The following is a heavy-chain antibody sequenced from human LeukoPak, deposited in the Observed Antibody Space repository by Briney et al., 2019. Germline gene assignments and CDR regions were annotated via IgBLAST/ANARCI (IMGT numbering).Heavy chain of an antibody. CDR1: GGSLNDYY. CDR3: ARDIAAAGPWYCDL. V-gene: IGHV4-34*01. D-gene: IGHD6-13*01. CDR2: INHSGST. Sequence: KPSETLSLTCAVYGGSLNDYYWSWIRQPPGKGLEWIGEINHSGSTNYNPSLKSRVTVSVDTSKNQFSLRLSSVAAADTAVYYCARDIAAAGPWYCDLGGRGTLVTVSS. J-gene: IGHJ2*01.